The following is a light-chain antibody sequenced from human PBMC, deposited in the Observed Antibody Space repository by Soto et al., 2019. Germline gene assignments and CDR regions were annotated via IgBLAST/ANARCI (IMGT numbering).Light chain of an antibody. V-gene: IGKV4-1*01. CDR3: QQYYSTPTQPT. J-gene: IGKJ2*01. Sequence: DIVMTQSPDSLAVSLGERATINCKSSQSLLYSSNNKNYLAWYQQKSGQPPKLLIYWASTRESGVPDRFSGSGSGTDFTLTISSLQAEDVAVYYCQQYYSTPTQPTFGQGTTLEIK. CDR2: WAS. CDR1: QSLLYSSNNKNY.